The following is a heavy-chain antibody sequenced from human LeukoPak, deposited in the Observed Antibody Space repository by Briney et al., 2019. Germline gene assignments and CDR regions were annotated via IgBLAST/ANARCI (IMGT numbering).Heavy chain of an antibody. V-gene: IGHV4-4*07. J-gene: IGHJ4*02. CDR2: IYTSGST. CDR1: GRSLSIYH. Sequence: SETLSLTCTVSGRSLSIYHSIWIRHPPGKGLEWIGHIYTSGSTNYNPPPESRDTISVDTSNNQSSLKLSSATATDTAVYYCARDRGDYDQTYYFDYWGERALVTVSS. CDR3: ARDRGDYDQTYYFDY. D-gene: IGHD3-16*01.